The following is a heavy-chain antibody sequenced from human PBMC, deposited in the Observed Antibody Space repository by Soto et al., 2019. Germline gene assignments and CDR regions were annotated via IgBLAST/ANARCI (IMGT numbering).Heavy chain of an antibody. CDR1: GGSFSGYY. V-gene: IGHV4-34*01. D-gene: IGHD1-26*01. Sequence: SETLSLTCAVYGGSFSGYYWSWIRQPPGKGLEWIGEINHRGRTNYNPSLKSRVTISADTSKNQFSLKLSSVTAADTAVYYCARLPDSGSYFNYWGQGNLVTVSS. CDR3: ARLPDSGSYFNY. CDR2: INHRGRT. J-gene: IGHJ4*01.